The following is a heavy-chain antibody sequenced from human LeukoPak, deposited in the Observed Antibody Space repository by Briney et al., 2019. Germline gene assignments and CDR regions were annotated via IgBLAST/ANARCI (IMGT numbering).Heavy chain of an antibody. CDR1: GGSISSGGYS. CDR2: ISYSGST. J-gene: IGHJ6*03. Sequence: PSETLSLTCAVSGGSISSGGYSWSWIRQPPGKGLEWIGYISYSGSTCNNPSLKSRVSISVDTSKNQFSLKLSSVTAADTAVYYCARGGYYYDSSGYFPSMDVWGKGTTVTVSS. V-gene: IGHV4-30-4*07. D-gene: IGHD3-22*01. CDR3: ARGGYYYDSSGYFPSMDV.